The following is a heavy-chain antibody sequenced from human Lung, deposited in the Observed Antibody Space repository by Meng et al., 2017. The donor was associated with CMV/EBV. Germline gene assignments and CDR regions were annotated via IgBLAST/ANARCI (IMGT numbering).Heavy chain of an antibody. Sequence: SETLSLXXTVSNYSISSGHYWGWLRQPPGKGLEWIGSIYHSGSAYYNPSLKSRVTLSVDTSKSQFSLRLRSVTAADTAVYYCARVGPYSDVLPGSYRHQYFDYWGHGTLVTVSS. D-gene: IGHD3-9*01. V-gene: IGHV4-38-2*02. CDR3: ARVGPYSDVLPGSYRHQYFDY. CDR1: NYSISSGHY. J-gene: IGHJ4*03. CDR2: IYHSGSA.